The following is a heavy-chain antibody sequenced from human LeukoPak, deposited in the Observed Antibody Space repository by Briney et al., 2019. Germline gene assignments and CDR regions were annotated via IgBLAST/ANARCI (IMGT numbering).Heavy chain of an antibody. CDR2: IYYSGST. J-gene: IGHJ2*01. V-gene: IGHV4-31*03. D-gene: IGHD3-22*01. CDR1: GGSISSGGYY. Sequence: SETLSLTCTFSGGSISSGGYYWRWIRQHPGKGLEWIGYIYYSGSTYYNPSLKSRVTISVDTSKNQFSLKLSSVTAADTAVYYCARVQGDSSGYYPYWYFDLWGRGTLVTVSS. CDR3: ARVQGDSSGYYPYWYFDL.